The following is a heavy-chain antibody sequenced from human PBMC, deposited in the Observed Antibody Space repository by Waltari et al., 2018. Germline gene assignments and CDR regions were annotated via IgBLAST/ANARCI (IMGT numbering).Heavy chain of an antibody. D-gene: IGHD1-26*01. V-gene: IGHV3-7*01. CDR3: ARLIGGTLTEYYQ. J-gene: IGHJ1*01. Sequence: EVQLMESGGGLVQHGGSLRLPCAAAGLTFSSPWMTWVSQAPGKGLEWVANIKEDGSEKYYVDSVKGRFTISRDNAKNSLYLQMNSLRVEDAAVYYCARLIGGTLTEYYQWGQGTLVTVPS. CDR2: IKEDGSEK. CDR1: GLTFSSPW.